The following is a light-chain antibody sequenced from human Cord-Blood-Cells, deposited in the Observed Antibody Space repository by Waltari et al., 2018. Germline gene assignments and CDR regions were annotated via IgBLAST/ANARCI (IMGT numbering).Light chain of an antibody. Sequence: DVVMTQSPLSLPVTLGQPASISCRSSQSLVYSDGNTYLNWFQQRPGQSPRRLIYKVSNRDSGVPDRFSGRGSGTDFTLKISRVEAEDVGVYYCMQGTHWPLTFGGGTNVEIK. J-gene: IGKJ4*01. CDR2: KVS. CDR3: MQGTHWPLT. CDR1: QSLVYSDGNTY. V-gene: IGKV2-30*01.